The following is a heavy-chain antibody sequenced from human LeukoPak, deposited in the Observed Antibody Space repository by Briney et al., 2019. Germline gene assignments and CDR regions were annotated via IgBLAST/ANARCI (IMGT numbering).Heavy chain of an antibody. V-gene: IGHV3-23*01. Sequence: GGSLRLSCAASGFIFSSYAMSWVRQRLGKGLEWVSSISESGGGTYYADSVKGRFTISTENSQNTLYLQITSPRAAATAVYYCAKEAIRIRMVSQHWGQGTLVTVSS. CDR1: GFIFSSYA. J-gene: IGHJ1*01. D-gene: IGHD5-18*01. CDR3: AKEAIRIRMVSQH. CDR2: ISESGGGT.